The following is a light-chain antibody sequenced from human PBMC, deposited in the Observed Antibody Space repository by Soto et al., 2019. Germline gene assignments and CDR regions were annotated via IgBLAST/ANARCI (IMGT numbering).Light chain of an antibody. CDR3: CSYTTSSTWV. CDR2: DVS. Sequence: QPVLTQPASVSGSPGQSITISCTGTSSDVASYNYVSWYQQHPDKVPKLIIYDVSNRPSGVSNRFSGSKSGNTASLTISGLQAEDEADYYCCSYTTSSTWVFGGGTKLTVL. J-gene: IGLJ3*02. V-gene: IGLV2-14*03. CDR1: SSDVASYNY.